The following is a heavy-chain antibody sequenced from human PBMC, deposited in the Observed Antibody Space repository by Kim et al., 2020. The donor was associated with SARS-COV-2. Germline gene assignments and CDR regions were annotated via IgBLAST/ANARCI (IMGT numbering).Heavy chain of an antibody. D-gene: IGHD2-8*02. V-gene: IGHV1-18*01. CDR1: GFTFTEFG. Sequence: ASVKVSCKTSGFTFTEFGISWVRQAPGQGLEWMGWIGAYNDNTNYAQKFQGRVAMTTDTSTSTAYMELRSLTSDDTAVYYCARSGRSVTSHFDFWGQGTL. CDR3: ARSGRSVTSHFDF. J-gene: IGHJ4*02. CDR2: IGAYNDNT.